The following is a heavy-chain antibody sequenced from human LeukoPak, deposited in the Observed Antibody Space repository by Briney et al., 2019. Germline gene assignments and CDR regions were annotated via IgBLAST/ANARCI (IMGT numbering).Heavy chain of an antibody. J-gene: IGHJ4*02. CDR1: GGCFSGYY. V-gene: IGHV4-34*01. CDR3: ARFTRGGVGY. Sequence: SETLSLTCSVYGGCFSGYYWSWIRQPPGKGLEWIGEINHSGSTNYNPSLKSRVTISVDTSKNQFSLKLSSVTAADTAVYYCARFTRGGVGYWGQGTLVTVSS. CDR2: INHSGST. D-gene: IGHD2-8*01.